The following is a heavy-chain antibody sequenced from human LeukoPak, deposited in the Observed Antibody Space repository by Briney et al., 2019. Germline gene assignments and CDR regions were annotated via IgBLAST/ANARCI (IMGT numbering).Heavy chain of an antibody. CDR1: GFTFSNAW. D-gene: IGHD6-19*01. V-gene: IGHV3-15*01. Sequence: GGSLRLSCAASGFTFSNAWMSWVRQAPGKGLEWVGRIKSKTDGGTTDYAAPVKGRFTISRDNAKNSLYLQTNSLRAEDTAVYYCAREEWLVGVFDYWGQGTLVTVSS. CDR2: IKSKTDGGTT. J-gene: IGHJ4*02. CDR3: AREEWLVGVFDY.